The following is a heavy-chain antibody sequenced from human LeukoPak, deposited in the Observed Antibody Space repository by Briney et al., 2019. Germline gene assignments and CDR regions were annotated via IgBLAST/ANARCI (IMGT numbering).Heavy chain of an antibody. D-gene: IGHD6-19*01. V-gene: IGHV4-39*01. Sequence: SETLSLTCTVSGGSISSTSFWGWIRRPPGKGLEWIGNIYSNGETHYSLSLRSRVTISVDTSKNQFSLKMNSMTAADTALYYCARQGSGFRLDYWGPGMLVTVSS. CDR3: ARQGSGFRLDY. CDR1: GGSISSTSF. CDR2: IYSNGET. J-gene: IGHJ4*02.